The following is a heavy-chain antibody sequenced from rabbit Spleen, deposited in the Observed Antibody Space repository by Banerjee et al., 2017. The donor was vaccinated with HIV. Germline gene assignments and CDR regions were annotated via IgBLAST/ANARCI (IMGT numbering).Heavy chain of an antibody. CDR3: ARAGEGGDGYLNL. CDR1: GFSFSTSYY. D-gene: IGHD5-1*01. J-gene: IGHJ4*01. V-gene: IGHV1S40*01. Sequence: QSLEESGGDLVKPGASLTLTCTASGFSFSTSYYICWVRQAPGKGLEWIACIEGGSSAFSYFASWAKGRFTCSKTSSTTVTLQMTSLTAADTATYFCARAGEGGDGYLNLWGPGTLVTVS. CDR2: IEGGSSAFS.